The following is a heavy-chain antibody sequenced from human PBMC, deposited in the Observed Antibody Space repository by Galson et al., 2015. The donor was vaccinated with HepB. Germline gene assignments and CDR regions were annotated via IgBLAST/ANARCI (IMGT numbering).Heavy chain of an antibody. D-gene: IGHD2-2*01. CDR1: GFTFSSYA. J-gene: IGHJ4*02. Sequence: SLRLSCAASGFTFSSYAMHWVRQAPSKGLEWVAVISYDGSNKYYADSVKGRFTISRDNSKNTLYLQMNSLRAEDTAVYYCARDPYCSSTSCSGSAFDYWGQGTLVTVSS. CDR3: ARDPYCSSTSCSGSAFDY. V-gene: IGHV3-30-3*01. CDR2: ISYDGSNK.